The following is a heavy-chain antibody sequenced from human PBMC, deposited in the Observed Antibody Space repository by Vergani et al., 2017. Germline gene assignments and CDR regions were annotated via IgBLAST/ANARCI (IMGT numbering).Heavy chain of an antibody. J-gene: IGHJ4*02. CDR3: AREVGIAAASNYFDY. CDR2: IIPIFGIA. Sequence: QVQLVQSGAEVKKPGSSVKVSCKASGGTFSSYAISWLRQAPGQGLEWMGGIIPIFGIANYAQKFQGRVTITADKSTSTAYMELSSLRSEETAVYYCAREVGIAAASNYFDYWGQGTLVTVSS. CDR1: GGTFSSYA. V-gene: IGHV1-69*17. D-gene: IGHD6-13*01.